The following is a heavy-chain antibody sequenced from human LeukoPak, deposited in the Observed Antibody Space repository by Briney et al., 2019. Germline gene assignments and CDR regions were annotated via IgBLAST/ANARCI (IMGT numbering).Heavy chain of an antibody. V-gene: IGHV1-69*05. CDR1: GGTFSSYA. D-gene: IGHD5-24*01. CDR2: IIPIFGTA. J-gene: IGHJ1*01. CDR3: ARVEMATSAEYFQH. Sequence: SVKVSRKASGGTFSSYAISWVRQAPGQGLEWMGRIIPIFGTANYAQKFQGRVTITTDESTSTAYMELSSLRSEDTVVYYCARVEMATSAEYFQHWGQGTLVTVSS.